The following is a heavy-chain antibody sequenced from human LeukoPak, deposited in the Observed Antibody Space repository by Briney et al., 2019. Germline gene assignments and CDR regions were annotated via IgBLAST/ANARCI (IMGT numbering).Heavy chain of an antibody. Sequence: GESLKISCKGSGYSFTSYWISWVRQMPGKGLEWMGRIDPSDSYTNYSPSFQGHVTISADKSISTAYLQWGSLKASDTAMYYCARLTIAAAVNDYWGQGTLVTVPS. CDR2: IDPSDSYT. CDR3: ARLTIAAAVNDY. J-gene: IGHJ4*02. V-gene: IGHV5-10-1*01. CDR1: GYSFTSYW. D-gene: IGHD6-13*01.